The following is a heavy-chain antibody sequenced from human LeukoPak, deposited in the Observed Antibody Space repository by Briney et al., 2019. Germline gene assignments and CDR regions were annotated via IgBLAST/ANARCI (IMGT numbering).Heavy chain of an antibody. D-gene: IGHD3-3*01. CDR1: GGSLSSYY. Sequence: PSETLSLTCTVSGGSLSSYYWSWIRQPPGKGLEWIGYIYYSGSTNYNPSLKSRVTISVDRSKNQFSLKLSSVADADTAVYYCASSQPLRFLEWRAWGQGTLVTVSS. J-gene: IGHJ4*02. CDR2: IYYSGST. V-gene: IGHV4-59*12. CDR3: ASSQPLRFLEWRA.